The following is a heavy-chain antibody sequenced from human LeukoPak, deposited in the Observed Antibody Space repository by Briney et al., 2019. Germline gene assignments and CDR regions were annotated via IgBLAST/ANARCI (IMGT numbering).Heavy chain of an antibody. CDR1: GGSIRSYY. D-gene: IGHD6-19*01. V-gene: IGHV4-4*07. J-gene: IGHJ5*02. CDR3: ARDQSSGYNWFAP. CDR2: VYSSGST. Sequence: SETLSLTCTVSGGSIRSYYWSWIRQPAGKGLEWIGRVYSSGSTDYNPSLKSRVTMSVDTSKNQFSLKVTSVTAADTAVHYCARDQSSGYNWFAPWGQGTLVTVSS.